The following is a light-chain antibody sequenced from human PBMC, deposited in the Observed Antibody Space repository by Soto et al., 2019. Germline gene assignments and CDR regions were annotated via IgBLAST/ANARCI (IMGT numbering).Light chain of an antibody. Sequence: DIQMTQSPSSLSASVGDRVIIACRASQAISTYLAWYQQKPGKVPKLLMYAASTLQSGVPSRFSGSGSGTDFTLTISRLQPEDVATYYCQKYNSAPRTVGPGTKVDI. CDR1: QAISTY. V-gene: IGKV1-27*01. CDR3: QKYNSAPRT. J-gene: IGKJ3*01. CDR2: AAS.